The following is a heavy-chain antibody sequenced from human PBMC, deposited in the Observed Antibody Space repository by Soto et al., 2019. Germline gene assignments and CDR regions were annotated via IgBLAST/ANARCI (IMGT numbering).Heavy chain of an antibody. V-gene: IGHV4-31*03. CDR3: ARRGGSSSGYYYYAMDV. CDR2: IYSNGDT. CDR1: SDSMNSGGYY. D-gene: IGHD6-6*01. Sequence: PSETLSLICSVSSDSMNSGGYYWSWIRQHPGKGLEWIGYIYSNGDTYYNPSLKSRVTISVDTSKNQFSLNLTSVTAADTAVYYCARRGGSSSGYYYYAMDVWGQGTTVTVSS. J-gene: IGHJ6*02.